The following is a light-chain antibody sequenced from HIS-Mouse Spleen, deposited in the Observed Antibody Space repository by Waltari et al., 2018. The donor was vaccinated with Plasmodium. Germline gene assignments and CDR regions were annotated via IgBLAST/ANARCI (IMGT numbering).Light chain of an antibody. CDR3: QQYDNLPPLFT. CDR2: DAS. Sequence: DIQMTQSPSSLSASVGDRVTITCQASQDISNYLNWYQHKPGKAPKLLINDASNLETGVPSRFSGSGSGTDFTFTISSLQPEDIATYYCQQYDNLPPLFTFGPGTKVDIK. CDR1: QDISNY. V-gene: IGKV1-33*01. J-gene: IGKJ3*01.